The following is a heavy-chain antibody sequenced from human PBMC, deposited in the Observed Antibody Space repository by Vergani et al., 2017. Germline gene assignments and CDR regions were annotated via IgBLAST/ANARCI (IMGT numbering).Heavy chain of an antibody. J-gene: IGHJ4*02. CDR3: ARFLVVTPLDY. CDR1: GFTFNHYA. CDR2: ISSSSSTI. D-gene: IGHD2-21*02. V-gene: IGHV3-48*01. Sequence: EVQLLESGGDLVQPGGSLRLSCAASGFTFNHYAMNWVRQAPGKGLEWVSFISSSSSTIYYADSVKGRFTISRDNAKNSLYLQMNSLRAEDTAVYYCARFLVVTPLDYWGQGTLSPSPQ.